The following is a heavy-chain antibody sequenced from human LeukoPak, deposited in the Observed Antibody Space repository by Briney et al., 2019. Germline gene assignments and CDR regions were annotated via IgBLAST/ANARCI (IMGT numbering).Heavy chain of an antibody. CDR3: ARDDGSGSYYWIW. V-gene: IGHV3-21*04. CDR2: IRSSTTYI. CDR1: GFTFYNYN. J-gene: IGHJ4*02. D-gene: IGHD3-10*01. Sequence: GESLRLSCAASGFTFYNYNMNWVRPAPGKGLEWDSSIRSSTTYIYYADPVKGRFTISRDIAKKSLYLQMNSLRAEDTAVYYCARDDGSGSYYWIWWGQGTLVTVSS.